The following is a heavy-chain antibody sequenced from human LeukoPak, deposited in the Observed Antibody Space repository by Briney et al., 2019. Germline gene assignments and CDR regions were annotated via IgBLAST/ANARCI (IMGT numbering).Heavy chain of an antibody. J-gene: IGHJ4*02. CDR1: GFTFSSYS. Sequence: LRLSCAASGFTFSSYSMNWVRQAPRKGLEWIGYIYYSGSTYYNPSLKSRVTISVDTSKNQFSLKLSSVTAADTAVYYCASRSGTHVNYWGQGTLVTVSS. D-gene: IGHD3-16*01. V-gene: IGHV4-30-4*08. CDR2: IYYSGST. CDR3: ASRSGTHVNY.